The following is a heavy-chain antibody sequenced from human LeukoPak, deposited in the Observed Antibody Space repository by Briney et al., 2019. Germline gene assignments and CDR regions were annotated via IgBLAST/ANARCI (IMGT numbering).Heavy chain of an antibody. CDR2: IYHSGST. J-gene: IGHJ5*02. CDR3: ARVPHSSSSEWFDP. D-gene: IGHD6-6*01. Sequence: PSETLSLTCTVSGYSISSGYYWGWIRQPPGKGLEWIGSIYHSGSTYYTPSLKSRVTISVDTSKNQFSMKLSSVTAADTAVYYCARVPHSSSSEWFDPWGQGTLVTVSS. V-gene: IGHV4-38-2*02. CDR1: GYSISSGYY.